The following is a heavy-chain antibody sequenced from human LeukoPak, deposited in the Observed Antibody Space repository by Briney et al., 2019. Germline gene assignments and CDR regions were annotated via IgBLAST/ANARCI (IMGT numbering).Heavy chain of an antibody. CDR3: ARDPSLPYCSGGSCYSHYYYYGVDV. CDR1: GFTVSSNY. V-gene: IGHV3-53*01. D-gene: IGHD2-15*01. CDR2: IYSGGST. J-gene: IGHJ6*02. Sequence: GGSLRLSCAASGFTVSSNYMSWVRQAPGKGLEWVSVIYSGGSTYYADSVKGRFTISRDNSKNTLCLQMNSLRVEDTAVYYCARDPSLPYCSGGSCYSHYYYYGVDVWGQGTTVTVSS.